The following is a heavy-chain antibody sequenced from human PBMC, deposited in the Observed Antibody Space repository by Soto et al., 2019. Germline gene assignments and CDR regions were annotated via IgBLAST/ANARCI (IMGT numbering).Heavy chain of an antibody. J-gene: IGHJ4*02. V-gene: IGHV3-21*01. D-gene: IGHD3-3*01. CDR3: ARYLETISPDY. CDR2: ISSSSSYI. Sequence: GGSLRLSCAASGFSCSDYSMNWVRQAPGKGLEWVSSISSSSSYIYYADSVKGRFTISRDNAKNSLYLQMNSLRAEDTAVYYCARYLETISPDYWGQGTLVTVSS. CDR1: GFSCSDYS.